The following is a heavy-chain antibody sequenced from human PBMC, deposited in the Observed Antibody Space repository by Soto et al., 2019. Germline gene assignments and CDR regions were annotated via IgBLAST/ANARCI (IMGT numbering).Heavy chain of an antibody. D-gene: IGHD2-2*01. V-gene: IGHV5-10-1*01. CDR1: GYTFFIFW. J-gene: IGHJ4*02. CDR3: ARRYCSRADCYSDS. CDR2: IDPGDSSA. Sequence: PGESLKISCHGSGYTFFIFWIVWVRQVPGKGLEWVGRIDPGDSSATYSPTFQGHVTISADRSTRSAYLQWRRLRASATAIYFCARRYCSRADCYSDSWGQGSLVTVSS.